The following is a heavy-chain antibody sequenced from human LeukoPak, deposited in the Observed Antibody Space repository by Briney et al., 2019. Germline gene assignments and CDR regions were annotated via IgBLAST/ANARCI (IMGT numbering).Heavy chain of an antibody. J-gene: IGHJ4*02. Sequence: ASVKVSCKASGGTFSSYTISRVRQAPGQGLEWMGRIIPILGIANYAQKFQGRVTITADKSTSTAYMELSRLRSEDTDVYYCATVDYGGYFDYWGQGTLVTVSS. CDR1: GGTFSSYT. CDR2: IIPILGIA. CDR3: ATVDYGGYFDY. V-gene: IGHV1-69*02. D-gene: IGHD4/OR15-4a*01.